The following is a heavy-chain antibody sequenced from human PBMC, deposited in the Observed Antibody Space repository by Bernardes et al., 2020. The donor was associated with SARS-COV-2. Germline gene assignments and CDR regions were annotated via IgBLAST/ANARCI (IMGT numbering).Heavy chain of an antibody. CDR3: ARDRGSRSSGFD. CDR2: IYLTGST. J-gene: IGHJ4*02. V-gene: IGHV4-61*02. D-gene: IGHD6-6*01. Sequence: TLSLTCTVSNGSISGTFDYWSWIRQSAAKGLEWIGRIYLTGSTQYNPSLKSRVTISIDTSNNQFSLKLNSVTAADTAVYYCARDRGSRSSGFDWGQGTVVTVSS. CDR1: NGSISGTFDY.